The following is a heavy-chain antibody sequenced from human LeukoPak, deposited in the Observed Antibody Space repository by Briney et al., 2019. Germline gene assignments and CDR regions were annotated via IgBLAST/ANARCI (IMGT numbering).Heavy chain of an antibody. J-gene: IGHJ4*02. CDR1: GYTFTSYY. CDR3: ARAMKYCSSTSCPFFDY. Sequence: ASVKVSCKASGYTFTSYYMHWVRQAPGQGLEWMGIINPSGGSTSYAQKFRGRVTMTRDTSTSTVYMELSSLRSEDTAVYYCARAMKYCSSTSCPFFDYWGQGTLVTVSS. CDR2: INPSGGST. V-gene: IGHV1-46*01. D-gene: IGHD2-2*01.